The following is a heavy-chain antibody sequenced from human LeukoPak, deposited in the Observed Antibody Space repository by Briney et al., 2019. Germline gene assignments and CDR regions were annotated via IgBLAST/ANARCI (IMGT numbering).Heavy chain of an antibody. CDR3: ARVGRDSKYGYFDF. CDR1: GFTFSTYW. CDR2: IKQDESEK. V-gene: IGHV3-7*01. D-gene: IGHD4-11*01. Sequence: PGGSLSLSCAASGFTFSTYWMSWARQAPGEGLEWVANIKQDESEKYYMDSVKGRFTISRDNAKNSLSLQMSSLRADGTAVYYCARVGRDSKYGYFDFWGQGTLVTVSS. J-gene: IGHJ4*02.